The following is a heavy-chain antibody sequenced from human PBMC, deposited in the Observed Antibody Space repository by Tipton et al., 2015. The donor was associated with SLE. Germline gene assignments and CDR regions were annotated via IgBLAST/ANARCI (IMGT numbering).Heavy chain of an antibody. CDR2: ISPSYDKT. J-gene: IGHJ4*02. Sequence: QLVQSGPEVKKPGASVKVSCKASGNTFSNYYMHWVRQAPGQGLEWMGKISPSYDKTTYAQRFQGRVTMTRDTSTSTIYMELTSLRSEDTAVYYCARGGEPLITSGQLFDYWGQGALVTVSS. D-gene: IGHD3-10*01. V-gene: IGHV1-46*01. CDR3: ARGGEPLITSGQLFDY. CDR1: GNTFSNYY.